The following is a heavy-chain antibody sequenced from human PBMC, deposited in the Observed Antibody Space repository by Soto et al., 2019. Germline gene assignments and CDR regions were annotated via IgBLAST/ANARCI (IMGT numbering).Heavy chain of an antibody. CDR3: ARVSYYYDVSGYYADY. CDR1: GFTFRKHW. CDR2: IKEDGGEM. V-gene: IGHV3-7*01. J-gene: IGHJ4*02. D-gene: IGHD3-22*01. Sequence: PGGSLRLSCAVSGFTFRKHWMNWVRQAPGKGLEWVANIKEDGGEMYYVDSVKGRFTISRDNAKNSLYLQMNSLRAEDTAVYYCARVSYYYDVSGYYADYWGQGA.